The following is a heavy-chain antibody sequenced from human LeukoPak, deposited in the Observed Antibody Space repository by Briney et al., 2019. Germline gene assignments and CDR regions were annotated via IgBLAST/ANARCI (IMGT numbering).Heavy chain of an antibody. CDR2: INHSGST. J-gene: IGHJ5*02. Sequence: SETLSLTCAVYGGSFSGYYWSWIRQPPGKGLEWIGEINHSGSTNYNPPLKSRVTISVDTSKNQFSLKLSSVTAADTAVYYCAGSKFYWFDPWGQGTLVAVSS. CDR1: GGSFSGYY. D-gene: IGHD1-7*01. CDR3: AGSKFYWFDP. V-gene: IGHV4-34*01.